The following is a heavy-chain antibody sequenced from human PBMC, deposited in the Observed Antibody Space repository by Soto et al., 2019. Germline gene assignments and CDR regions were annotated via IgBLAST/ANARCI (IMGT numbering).Heavy chain of an antibody. CDR1: GFTFSSYA. J-gene: IGHJ1*01. V-gene: IGHV3-23*01. CDR3: AKPPYGEEYFQH. CDR2: ISKNGGST. Sequence: GGSLRLSCAASGFTFSSYAISWVRQAQGKGLEWVSAISKNGGSTYYADSVKGRFTISGDNSKNTLYLQMNSLRAEDTAVYYCAKPPYGEEYFQHWGQGALATVSS. D-gene: IGHD4-17*01.